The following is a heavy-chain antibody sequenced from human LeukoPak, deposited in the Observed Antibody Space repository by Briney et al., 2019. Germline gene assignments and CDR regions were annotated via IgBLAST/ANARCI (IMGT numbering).Heavy chain of an antibody. J-gene: IGHJ3*01. V-gene: IGHV3-64*02. D-gene: IGHD2-8*02. CDR1: GFTFSNFY. CDR2: VSGDGGRT. CDR3: ARDWTTGFSFAV. Sequence: GGSLRLSCAASGFTFSNFYMHWVRQAPGKGLEYVSSVSGDGGRTHYADVVRGRFTISRDNSKNTLYLQMGSLRAEDMAVYYCARDWTTGFSFAVLGTGTMVSVSS.